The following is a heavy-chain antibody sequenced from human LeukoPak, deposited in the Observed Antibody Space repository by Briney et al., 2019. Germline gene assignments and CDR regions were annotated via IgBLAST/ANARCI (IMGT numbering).Heavy chain of an antibody. V-gene: IGHV3-11*01. CDR1: GFTFSDYY. D-gene: IGHD3-9*01. CDR3: VRGSDRLLYDAFDM. Sequence: GGSLRLSCAASGFTFSDYYMTWIRQAPRKGLEWISYISSSGSTIYYAGSVEGRFTISRDNARNSLYLQMNSLRAEDTAVYYCVRGSDRLLYDAFDMWGQGTMVTVSS. J-gene: IGHJ3*02. CDR2: ISSSGSTI.